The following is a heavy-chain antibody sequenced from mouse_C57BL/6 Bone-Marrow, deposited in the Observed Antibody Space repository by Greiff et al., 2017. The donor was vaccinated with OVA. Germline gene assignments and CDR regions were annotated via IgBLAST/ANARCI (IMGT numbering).Heavy chain of an antibody. Sequence: EVKLQESGPELVKPGASVKISCKASGYSFTDYNMNWVKQSNGKSLEWIGVINPNYGTTRYNQKFKGKATLTVDQSSSTAYMQLTILTSEDSAVYYCARTTTGAWCAYWGQGTLVTVSA. D-gene: IGHD1-1*01. CDR1: GYSFTDYN. CDR2: INPNYGTT. V-gene: IGHV1-39*01. CDR3: ARTTTGAWCAY. J-gene: IGHJ3*01.